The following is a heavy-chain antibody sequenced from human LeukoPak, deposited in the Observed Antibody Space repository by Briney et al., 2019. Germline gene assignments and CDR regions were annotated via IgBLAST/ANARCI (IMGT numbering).Heavy chain of an antibody. Sequence: GGSLRLSCAASGFTVSSNYMSWVRQAPGKGLEWVSVIYSGGSTYYAESVKGRFTISRDNSKNTLYLQMNSLRAEDTAVYYCARDRQSRDCGGDCYNWGQGTLVTVSS. V-gene: IGHV3-53*01. J-gene: IGHJ4*02. CDR3: ARDRQSRDCGGDCYN. D-gene: IGHD2-21*02. CDR2: IYSGGST. CDR1: GFTVSSNY.